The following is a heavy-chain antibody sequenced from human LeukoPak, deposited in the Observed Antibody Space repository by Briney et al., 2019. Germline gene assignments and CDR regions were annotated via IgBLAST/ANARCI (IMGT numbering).Heavy chain of an antibody. CDR1: GGSISRYY. D-gene: IGHD2-15*01. V-gene: IGHV4-59*01. CDR3: AREEGGSWFRYFDL. CDR2: IYYSGST. Sequence: SETLSLTCTVSGGSISRYYWSWIRQPPGKGLEWIGYIYYSGSTNYNPSLKSRVTISVDTSKNQFSLKLSSVTAADTAVYHCAREEGGSWFRYFDLWGRGTLVSVSS. J-gene: IGHJ2*01.